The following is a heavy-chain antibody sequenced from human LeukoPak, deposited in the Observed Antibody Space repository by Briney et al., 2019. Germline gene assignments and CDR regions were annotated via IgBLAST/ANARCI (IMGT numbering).Heavy chain of an antibody. J-gene: IGHJ4*02. V-gene: IGHV3-23*01. D-gene: IGHD5-18*01. Sequence: GGSLRLSCAASGFTFSSCAMTWVRQAPGKGLEWVSTISGSGGSTYYADSVKGRFTISRDNSKNTLYLQMNSLRAEDTAVYYCAKRPGGYSYGTWDYWGQGTLVTVSS. CDR2: ISGSGGST. CDR1: GFTFSSCA. CDR3: AKRPGGYSYGTWDY.